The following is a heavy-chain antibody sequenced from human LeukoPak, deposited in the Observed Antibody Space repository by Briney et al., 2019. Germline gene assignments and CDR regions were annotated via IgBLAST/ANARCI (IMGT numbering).Heavy chain of an antibody. Sequence: ATVKVSCKASGYTFTSYDINWVRRATGQGLGWMGYMKPSSDKTGYAQKFQGRVTLTWDTSISTAYMELSSLKSEDTAVYYCARWADSPFDYWGQGTLVTVSS. CDR2: MKPSSDKT. CDR1: GYTFTSYD. V-gene: IGHV1-8*01. J-gene: IGHJ4*02. CDR3: ARWADSPFDY.